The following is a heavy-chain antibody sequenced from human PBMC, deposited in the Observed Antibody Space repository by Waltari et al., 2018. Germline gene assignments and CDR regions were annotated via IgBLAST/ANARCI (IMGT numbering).Heavy chain of an antibody. Sequence: EVQVVESGGDLVQPGGSLRLSCAASGFTFSSYRMTWVRQAQGKGLEWVANINEDGSEKEYVDSVKGRFTISRDNAKNSLYLQMNSLRVEDTAVYYCARLHSANYWGQGTLVTVSS. CDR1: GFTFSSYR. D-gene: IGHD2-15*01. CDR2: INEDGSEK. V-gene: IGHV3-7*01. CDR3: ARLHSANY. J-gene: IGHJ4*02.